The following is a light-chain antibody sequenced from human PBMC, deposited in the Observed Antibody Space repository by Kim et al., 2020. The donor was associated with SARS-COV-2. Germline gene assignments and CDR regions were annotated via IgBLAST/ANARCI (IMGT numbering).Light chain of an antibody. J-gene: IGLJ3*02. CDR3: GADHGSGTNYIWV. CDR1: SGYSTYN. Sequence: FTLSSGYSTYNGDWYQQRPGKGPRFVMRVGSGGIVGSKGGGIPDRFSVLGSGLNRYLIIKNIQEEDESDYHCGADHGSGTNYIWVFGGGTKLTVL. V-gene: IGLV9-49*03. CDR2: VGSGGIVG.